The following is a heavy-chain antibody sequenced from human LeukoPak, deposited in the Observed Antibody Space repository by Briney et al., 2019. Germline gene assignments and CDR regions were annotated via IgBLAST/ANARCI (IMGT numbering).Heavy chain of an antibody. V-gene: IGHV3-7*05. Sequence: GRSLRLSCAASGFTFSSYWMTWVRQAPGKGLEWVAIIKQDGSEKYYVDSVKGRFTISRDNAKNSLYLQMNSLRADDTAAYYCARCSGSYQSDYWGQGTLVTVSS. CDR1: GFTFSSYW. CDR2: IKQDGSEK. CDR3: ARCSGSYQSDY. D-gene: IGHD1-26*01. J-gene: IGHJ4*02.